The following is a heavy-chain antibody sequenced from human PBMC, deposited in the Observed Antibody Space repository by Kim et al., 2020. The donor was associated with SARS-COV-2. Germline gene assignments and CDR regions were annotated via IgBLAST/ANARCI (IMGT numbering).Heavy chain of an antibody. Sequence: YAASVKGRFTISRDNSRNTLFLQMNSLRAEDTAIYYCAKASPAGRSYFDYWGQGTLVTVSS. CDR3: AKASPAGRSYFDY. V-gene: IGHV3-23*01. J-gene: IGHJ4*02.